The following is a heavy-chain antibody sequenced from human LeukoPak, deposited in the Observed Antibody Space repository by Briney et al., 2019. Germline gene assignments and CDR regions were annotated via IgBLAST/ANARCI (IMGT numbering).Heavy chain of an antibody. CDR1: AFTFSTYA. D-gene: IGHD7-27*01. J-gene: IGHJ4*02. Sequence: GSLRLSCAASAFTFSTYAMHWVRQAPGTGLEWVAFISYDGSNKYYADSVKGRFTISGDNSKNTLYLQMNSLRAEDTAVYYCARDNWGSDYWGQGTLVTVSS. CDR3: ARDNWGSDY. CDR2: ISYDGSNK. V-gene: IGHV3-30-3*01.